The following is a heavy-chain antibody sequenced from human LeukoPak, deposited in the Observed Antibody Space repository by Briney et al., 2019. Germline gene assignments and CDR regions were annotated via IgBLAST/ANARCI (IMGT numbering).Heavy chain of an antibody. J-gene: IGHJ5*02. CDR1: GGSFSGYY. Sequence: SETLSLTCAVYGGSFSGYYWSWIRQPPGKGLEWIGAINHSGSTNYNPSLKSRVTISVDTSKNQFSLKLSSVTAADTAVYYCARARHYYGSGSYSGFDPWGQGTVVTVSS. D-gene: IGHD3-10*01. CDR3: ARARHYYGSGSYSGFDP. CDR2: INHSGST. V-gene: IGHV4-34*01.